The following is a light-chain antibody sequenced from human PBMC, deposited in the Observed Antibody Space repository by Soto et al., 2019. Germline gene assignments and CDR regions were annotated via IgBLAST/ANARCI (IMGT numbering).Light chain of an antibody. CDR3: GAWENSLTVYV. V-gene: IGLV1-51*01. CDR2: DSD. CDR1: SSNIAANS. Sequence: QSVLTQPPSVSAAPGQEVTISCSGSSSNIAANSVSWYQHLPGTAPKLLIYDSDRRPSGIPARFSGSKSGTSAPLGITGLQTGDEADYYCGAWENSLTVYVFGSGTKLTVL. J-gene: IGLJ1*01.